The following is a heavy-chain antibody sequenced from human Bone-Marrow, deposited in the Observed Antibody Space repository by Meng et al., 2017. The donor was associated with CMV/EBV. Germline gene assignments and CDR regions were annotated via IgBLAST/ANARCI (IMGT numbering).Heavy chain of an antibody. CDR3: ASLQTTVPHYYYYGMDV. V-gene: IGHV3-7*01. J-gene: IGHJ6*02. D-gene: IGHD4-11*01. CDR2: IKQDGSEK. Sequence: GGSLRLSCAASGFTFSSHWMSWVRQAPGKGLEWVANIKQDGSEKYYVDSVKGRFTISRDKAKNSLYLQMNSLRAEDTAVDYCASLQTTVPHYYYYGMDVWGQGTTVTVSS. CDR1: GFTFSSHW.